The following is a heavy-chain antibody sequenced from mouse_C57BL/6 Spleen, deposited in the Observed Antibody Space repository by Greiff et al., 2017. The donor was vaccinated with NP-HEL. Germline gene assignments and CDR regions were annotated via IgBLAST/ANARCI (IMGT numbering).Heavy chain of an antibody. CDR2: IYPGDGDT. Sequence: VQLQQSGPELVKPGASVKISCKASGYAFSSSWMNWVKQRPGKGLEWIGRIYPGDGDTNYNGKFKGKATLTADKSSSTAYMQLSSLTSEDSAVYFCALDSSGYYWYFEVWGTGTTVTVSS. V-gene: IGHV1-82*01. CDR1: GYAFSSSW. CDR3: ALDSSGYYWYFEV. D-gene: IGHD3-2*02. J-gene: IGHJ1*03.